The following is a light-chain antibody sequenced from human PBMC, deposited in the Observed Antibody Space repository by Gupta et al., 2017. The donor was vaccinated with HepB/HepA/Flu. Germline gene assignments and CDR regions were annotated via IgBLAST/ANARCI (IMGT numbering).Light chain of an antibody. Sequence: ALTQAASVVGSPGQSITISCTGTNSDIAAYDYVSWYQQHPEKAPKLMIYDVSRRPSGVSTRFSGSKSGNTSSLTISGRQEEDEADYYCCSDTTSSNLVFGGGTKLTVL. CDR1: NSDIAAYDY. CDR3: CSDTTSSNLV. V-gene: IGLV2-14*01. CDR2: DVS. J-gene: IGLJ3*02.